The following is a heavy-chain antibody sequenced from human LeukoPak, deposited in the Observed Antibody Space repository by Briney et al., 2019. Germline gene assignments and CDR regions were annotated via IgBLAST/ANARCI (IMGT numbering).Heavy chain of an antibody. CDR2: IYWDHDK. CDR3: AHRLVDYGSGSPFDY. Sequence: SGPTLVEPTQTLTLTCTVSGFSLSTLGVGVGWIRQPPGKALEWLALIYWDHDKRYSPSLKSRLTITKDTSKNQVVLTMTNMGPVDTATYYCAHRLVDYGSGSPFDYWGQGTLVTVSS. CDR1: GFSLSTLGVG. V-gene: IGHV2-5*02. J-gene: IGHJ4*02. D-gene: IGHD3-10*01.